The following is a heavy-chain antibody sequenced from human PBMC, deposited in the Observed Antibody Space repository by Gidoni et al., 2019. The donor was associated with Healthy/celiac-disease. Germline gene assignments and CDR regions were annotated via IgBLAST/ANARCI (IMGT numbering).Heavy chain of an antibody. J-gene: IGHJ6*02. Sequence: QVQLVESGGGLVKPGGSLRLPCAASGFTFLDYYMSWIRQAPGKGLEWVSYISSSGSTIYYADSVKGRFTISRDNAKNSLYLQMNSRRAEDTAVYYCARDKVVAMAVYGMDVWGQGTTVTVSS. CDR1: GFTFLDYY. CDR3: ARDKVVAMAVYGMDV. V-gene: IGHV3-11*01. CDR2: ISSSGSTI. D-gene: IGHD5-18*01.